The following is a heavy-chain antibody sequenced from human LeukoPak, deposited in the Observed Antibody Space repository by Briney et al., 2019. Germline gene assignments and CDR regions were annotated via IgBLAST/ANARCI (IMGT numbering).Heavy chain of an antibody. Sequence: PGGSLRLSCAASGFTFSSYDMHWVRQTTGKGLEWVSAIGTAGDTYYLGSVKGRFTISRENAKNSLYLQMDSLTAGDTAMYYCARASGYSFGYTIDYWGQGTLVTVS. CDR2: IGTAGDT. CDR3: ARASGYSFGYTIDY. J-gene: IGHJ4*02. D-gene: IGHD5-18*01. V-gene: IGHV3-13*01. CDR1: GFTFSSYD.